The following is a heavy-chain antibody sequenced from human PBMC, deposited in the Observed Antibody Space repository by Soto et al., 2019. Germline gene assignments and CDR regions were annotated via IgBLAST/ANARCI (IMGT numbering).Heavy chain of an antibody. CDR1: GFTFLRSV. Sequence: GASVKVSCKGSGFTFLRSVIQWVRQTRGQRLEWIGWIVVGRDDTNYAQKFQERVTITRDMSTSTAYMELRSLRSEDTAVYYCAAADILTVGKSHYFGMDVWGQGTTVTVSS. J-gene: IGHJ6*02. V-gene: IGHV1-58*02. CDR2: IVVGRDDT. D-gene: IGHD3-9*01. CDR3: AAADILTVGKSHYFGMDV.